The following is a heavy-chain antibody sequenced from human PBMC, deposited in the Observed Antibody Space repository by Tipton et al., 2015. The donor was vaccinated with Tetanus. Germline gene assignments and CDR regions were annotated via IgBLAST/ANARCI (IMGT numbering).Heavy chain of an antibody. CDR3: AREFDFGVALEH. CDR2: IWYDGSNK. D-gene: IGHD3-3*01. J-gene: IGHJ4*02. CDR1: GFTFSSYG. Sequence: RSLRLSCAASGFTFSSYGMHWVRQAPGKGLEWVAVIWYDGSNKYYADSVKGRFTISRDNSKNTLYLQMNSLRAEDTAVYYCAREFDFGVALEHWGQGTLVTVSS. V-gene: IGHV3-33*01.